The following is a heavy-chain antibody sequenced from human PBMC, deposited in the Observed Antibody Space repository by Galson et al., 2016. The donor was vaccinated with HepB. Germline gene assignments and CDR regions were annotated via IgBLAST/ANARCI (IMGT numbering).Heavy chain of an antibody. Sequence: SLRLSCAASGFTFTDHYMDWVRQAPGKGLEWVARIRNKAASYSTDYAASVNGRFTVSRDDSKSSLYLQMNSLKTEDSAMHYCVRDSRYHYHDYWGQGTLVTVSS. V-gene: IGHV3-72*01. CDR3: VRDSRYHYHDY. D-gene: IGHD1-14*01. CDR1: GFTFTDHY. J-gene: IGHJ4*02. CDR2: IRNKAASYST.